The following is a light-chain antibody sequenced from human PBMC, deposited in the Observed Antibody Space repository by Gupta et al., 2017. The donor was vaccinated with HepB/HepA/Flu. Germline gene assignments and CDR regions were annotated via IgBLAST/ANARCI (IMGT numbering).Light chain of an antibody. V-gene: IGLV2-14*03. Sequence: QSALTQPASVSGSPGQSITISCTGTSSDVGGYNSVSWYQQHPGKPPKLMIYDVSDRPSGVSNRFSGSKSGNTASLTISGLQAEDEAEYYCNSYTRSSTCVFGGGTKMTVL. CDR1: SSDVGGYNS. CDR3: NSYTRSSTCV. CDR2: DVS. J-gene: IGLJ2*01.